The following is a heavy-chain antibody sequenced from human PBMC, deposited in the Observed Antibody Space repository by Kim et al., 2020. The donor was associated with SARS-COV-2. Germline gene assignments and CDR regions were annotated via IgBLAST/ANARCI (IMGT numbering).Heavy chain of an antibody. CDR3: ARYLGYCSSTSCYVSPTWFDP. CDR2: ISSSSSYI. D-gene: IGHD2-2*01. CDR1: GFTFSSYS. J-gene: IGHJ5*02. Sequence: GGSLRLSCAASGFTFSSYSMNWVRQAPGKGLEWVSSISSSSSYIYYADSVKGRFTISRDNAKNSLYLQMNSLRAEDTAVYYCARYLGYCSSTSCYVSPTWFDPWGQGTLVTVSS. V-gene: IGHV3-21*01.